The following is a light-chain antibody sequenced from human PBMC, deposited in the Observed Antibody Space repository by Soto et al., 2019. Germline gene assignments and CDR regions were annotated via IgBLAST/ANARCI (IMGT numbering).Light chain of an antibody. J-gene: IGKJ2*01. CDR1: QSVRSNH. CDR3: QQYGSSPRT. Sequence: EIVLTQSPGTLSLSPGERATLSCRASQSVRSNHLAWYQQKPGQAPRLLIYDASSRATGIPDRFSGSGSGKVFTLTISRLEPDDFALYYCQQYGSSPRTFGRGTKLEI. V-gene: IGKV3-20*01. CDR2: DAS.